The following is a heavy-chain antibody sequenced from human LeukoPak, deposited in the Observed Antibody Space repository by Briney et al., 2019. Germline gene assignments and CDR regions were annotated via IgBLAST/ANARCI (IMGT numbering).Heavy chain of an antibody. D-gene: IGHD1-1*01. CDR2: ISSSSSYT. J-gene: IGHJ4*02. CDR3: ARGTGTTAYFDY. CDR1: GFTFSSYE. V-gene: IGHV3-21*05. Sequence: PGGSLRLSCAASGFTFSSYEMNWVRQASGKGLEWVSYISSSSSYTKYGDSVKGRFTISRDNAKNSLYLQVNSLRAEDTAVYYCARGTGTTAYFDYWGQGTLVTVSS.